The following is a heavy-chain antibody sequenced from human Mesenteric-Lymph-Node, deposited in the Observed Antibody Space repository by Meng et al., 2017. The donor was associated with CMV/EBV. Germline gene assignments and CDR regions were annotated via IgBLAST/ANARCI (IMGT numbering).Heavy chain of an antibody. J-gene: IGHJ4*02. V-gene: IGHV3-48*04. Sequence: GGSLRLSCAASGFTFSSYSMNWVRQAPGKGLEWVSYISSSSSTIYYADSVKGRFTISRDNAKNSLYLHLNSLRVEDTSVYYCARDLGGEWGQGTLVTVSS. D-gene: IGHD3-10*01. CDR1: GFTFSSYS. CDR3: ARDLGGE. CDR2: ISSSSSTI.